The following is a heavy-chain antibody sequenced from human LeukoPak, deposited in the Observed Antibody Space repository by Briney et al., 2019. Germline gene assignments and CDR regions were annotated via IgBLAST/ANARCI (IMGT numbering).Heavy chain of an antibody. D-gene: IGHD2-15*01. CDR1: GYSFSNYW. J-gene: IGHJ4*02. V-gene: IGHV5-51*01. CDR3: ARARYCSGGNCYAEY. CDR2: IYPGDSDT. Sequence: GESLKISCKGSGYSFSNYWIGWVRQMAGKGLEWMGIIYPGDSDTRYSPSFQGQVTISADKSISTAYLQWSSLKASDTAMYYCARARYCSGGNCYAEYWGQGTLVTVSS.